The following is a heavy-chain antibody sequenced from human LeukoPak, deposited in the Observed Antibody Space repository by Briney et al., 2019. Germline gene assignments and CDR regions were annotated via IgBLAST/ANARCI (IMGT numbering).Heavy chain of an antibody. CDR1: GFTVSSKY. CDR3: AKAPGYPAGTPLRYYYGMDV. D-gene: IGHD6-13*01. CDR2: IYSGGNT. Sequence: PGGSLRLSCAASGFTVSSKYMSWVRQAPGKGLEWVSVIYSGGNTYYADSVKGRFTISRDNSKNTLYLQMNSLRAEDTAVYYCAKAPGYPAGTPLRYYYGMDVWGKGTTVTVSS. V-gene: IGHV3-66*02. J-gene: IGHJ6*04.